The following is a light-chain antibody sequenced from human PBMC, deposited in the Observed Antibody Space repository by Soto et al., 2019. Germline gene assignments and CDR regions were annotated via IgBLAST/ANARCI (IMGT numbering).Light chain of an antibody. CDR1: QSISSW. CDR3: KQCNSYPL. V-gene: IGKV1-5*01. CDR2: DAS. J-gene: IGKJ3*01. Sequence: DTHMTQSPSTLSGSLGGRVTMTFRASQSISSWLAWYQQKPGKAPNLRIYDASSLESGVPSRFSGSGSGTEFTLIISSLPPEEFATYFCKQCNSYPLVGPGTKVDIK.